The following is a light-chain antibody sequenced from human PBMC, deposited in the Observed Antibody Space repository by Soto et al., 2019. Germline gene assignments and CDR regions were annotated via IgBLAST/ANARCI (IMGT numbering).Light chain of an antibody. V-gene: IGLV2-23*01. CDR3: CSYAGSNNYV. CDR1: SSDVGRYNL. J-gene: IGLJ1*01. CDR2: EGS. Sequence: QSALTQPASVSGSPGQSITISCTGTSSDVGRYNLVSWYQHHPGKAPKLMIYEGSKRPSGISYRFSGSKSGNTASLTISGPQAEDEADYFCCSYAGSNNYVFGSGTKLTVL.